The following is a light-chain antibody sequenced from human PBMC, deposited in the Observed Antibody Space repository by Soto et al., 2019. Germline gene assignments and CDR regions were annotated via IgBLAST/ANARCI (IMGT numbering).Light chain of an antibody. CDR1: QDISSY. J-gene: IGKJ1*01. Sequence: IQLTQSPSSLSASVGDRVTITCRASQDISSYLAWYQQRPGKAPKLLIYAASTLQRWAPSRFSGSGSGTDFSFTISSLQTVDFATYYCQQLNSYVWTFSRGTKVEIK. CDR2: AAS. V-gene: IGKV1-9*01. CDR3: QQLNSYVWT.